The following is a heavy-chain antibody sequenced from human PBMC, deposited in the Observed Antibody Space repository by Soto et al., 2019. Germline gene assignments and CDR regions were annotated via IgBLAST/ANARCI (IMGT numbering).Heavy chain of an antibody. CDR3: ARVTGSEGYFDY. CDR2: IYQSGTA. CDR1: ASSIRSHYY. Sequence: ASETLSLTCAVSASSIRSHYYWGWIRQPPGKGLEWIGSIYQSGTAYYNPSLKSRVTISVDTSKNEFSWNVNSVTAADTAVYYCARVTGSEGYFDYWGQGTLVTVSS. D-gene: IGHD2-15*01. J-gene: IGHJ4*02. V-gene: IGHV4-38-2*01.